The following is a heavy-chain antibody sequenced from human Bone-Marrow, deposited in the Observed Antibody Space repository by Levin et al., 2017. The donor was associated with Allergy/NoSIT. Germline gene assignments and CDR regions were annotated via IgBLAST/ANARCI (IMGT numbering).Heavy chain of an antibody. V-gene: IGHV3-9*01. D-gene: IGHD5-12*01. Sequence: PGGSLRLSCEISGFPLSDHAMHWVRQAPGKGLEWVSSISWDSSKKAYVDSVKGRFTISRDNAQSFLYLQMSGLKPEDTAFYYCARGDRWLHSNKGLDYWGQGTLVTVSS. CDR1: GFPLSDHA. CDR3: ARGDRWLHSNKGLDY. CDR2: ISWDSSKK. J-gene: IGHJ4*02.